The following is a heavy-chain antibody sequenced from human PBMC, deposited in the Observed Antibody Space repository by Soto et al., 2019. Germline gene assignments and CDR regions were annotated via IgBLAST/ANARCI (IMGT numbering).Heavy chain of an antibody. CDR2: IKQDGSEK. J-gene: IGHJ4*02. V-gene: IGHV3-7*05. D-gene: IGHD4-17*01. Sequence: PGGSLRLSCAASGFTFSSYWMSWVRQAPGKGLEWVANIKQDGSEKYYVDSVKGRFTISRDNAKNSLYLQMNSLRAEDTAVYYCARDLTTVTTRHLDYWGQGTLVTVSS. CDR1: GFTFSSYW. CDR3: ARDLTTVTTRHLDY.